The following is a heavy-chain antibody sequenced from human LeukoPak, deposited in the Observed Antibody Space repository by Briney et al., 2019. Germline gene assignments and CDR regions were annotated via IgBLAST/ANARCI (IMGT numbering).Heavy chain of an antibody. J-gene: IGHJ3*02. Sequence: SETLSLTCAVYGVSFSGYYWSWIRQPPGKGMEWIGEINHSGSTNYNPSLKSRVTISVDTSKNQFSLKLSPVTAADTAVYYCARGRPNYYGSGSPPGAFDIWGQGTMVTVSS. CDR3: ARGRPNYYGSGSPPGAFDI. CDR1: GVSFSGYY. V-gene: IGHV4-34*01. CDR2: INHSGST. D-gene: IGHD3-10*01.